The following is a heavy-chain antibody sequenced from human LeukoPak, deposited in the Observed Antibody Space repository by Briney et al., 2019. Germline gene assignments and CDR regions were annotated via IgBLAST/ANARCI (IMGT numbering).Heavy chain of an antibody. CDR2: VVGNGGTT. V-gene: IGHV3-64*01. J-gene: IGHJ4*02. CDR1: GFTFTTYT. CDR3: ARDRAFYYFDY. Sequence: GGSLRLSCAAAGFTFTTYTIHWVRQAPGKGLEYVSAVVGNGGTTYYANSVKGRFTISRDNSKNTVYLQMGSLRAEDTAVYYCARDRAFYYFDYWGQGALVTVSS.